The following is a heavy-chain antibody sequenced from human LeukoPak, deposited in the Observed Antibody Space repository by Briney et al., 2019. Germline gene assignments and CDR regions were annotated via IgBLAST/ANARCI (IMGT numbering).Heavy chain of an antibody. D-gene: IGHD4-17*01. J-gene: IGHJ4*02. CDR2: VYHTGST. CDR1: GGSISSPDW. Sequence: SATLSLTCAVSGGSISSPDWWTWVRQPPGKGLEWIGEVYHTGSTNYNPSLKSRVTISVDKSNNQFSLKLTSVTAADTAAYYCASRHDSGPYWGQGTLVTVSS. V-gene: IGHV4-4*02. CDR3: ASRHDSGPY.